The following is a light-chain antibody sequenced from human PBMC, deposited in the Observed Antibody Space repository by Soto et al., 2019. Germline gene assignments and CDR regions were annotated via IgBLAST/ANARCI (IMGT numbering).Light chain of an antibody. CDR3: CAYAGSYSLV. Sequence: QSALTQPRSVSGSPGQSVIISCTGTSSDVGAYNYVSWYQQHPGKAPKVMIYDVNKRPSGVPDRFSGSKSDNTASLTISGLQAEDEADYYCCAYAGSYSLVFGGGTKLTVL. J-gene: IGLJ2*01. CDR1: SSDVGAYNY. V-gene: IGLV2-11*01. CDR2: DVN.